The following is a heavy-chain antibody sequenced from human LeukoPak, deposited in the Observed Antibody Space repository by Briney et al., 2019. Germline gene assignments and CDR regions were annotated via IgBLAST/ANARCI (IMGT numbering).Heavy chain of an antibody. CDR1: GFTFSSYS. Sequence: GGSLRLSCAASGFTFSSYSMNWVRQAPGKGLEWVSYISSSSSTIYYADSVKGRFTISRDNAKNTLYLQMNSLRTEDTAVYYCGRDQSSYSSSWHAFDIWGQGTTVTVSS. D-gene: IGHD6-13*01. V-gene: IGHV3-48*01. CDR2: ISSSSSTI. J-gene: IGHJ3*02. CDR3: GRDQSSYSSSWHAFDI.